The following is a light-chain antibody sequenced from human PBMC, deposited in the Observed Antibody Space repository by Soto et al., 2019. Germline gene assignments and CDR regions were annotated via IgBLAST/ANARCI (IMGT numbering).Light chain of an antibody. CDR3: QQSYSTPIT. CDR1: QGISSY. Sequence: AMRMTQSPSSLSASTGDRVTITCRASQGISSYLAWYQQKPVKAPKLLIYAASSLQSGVPSRFSGSGSGTDFTLTISSLQPEDFATYYCQQSYSTPITFGQGTRLEI. J-gene: IGKJ5*01. V-gene: IGKV1-8*01. CDR2: AAS.